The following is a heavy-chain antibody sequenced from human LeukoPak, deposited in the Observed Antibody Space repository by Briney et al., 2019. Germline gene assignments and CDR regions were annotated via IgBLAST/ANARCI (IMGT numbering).Heavy chain of an antibody. CDR3: ARVHCSGGSCYWAFDY. CDR2: ISDSSSYI. J-gene: IGHJ4*02. D-gene: IGHD2-15*01. V-gene: IGHV3-21*01. CDR1: GFIFSSYT. Sequence: PGGSLRLSCAASGFIFSSYTMNWVRQAPGKGLEWVSSISDSSSYIYYADPIKGRFTISRDNAENSLYLQMNSLRAEDTAVYYCARVHCSGGSCYWAFDYWGQGTLVIVSS.